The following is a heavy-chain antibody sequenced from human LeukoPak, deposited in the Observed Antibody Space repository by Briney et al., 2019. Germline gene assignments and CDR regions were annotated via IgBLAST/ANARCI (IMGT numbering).Heavy chain of an antibody. CDR1: GFTFSSYA. V-gene: IGHV3-30-3*01. Sequence: PGGSLRLSCAASGFTFSSYAMHWVRQAPGKGLEWVAVISYDGSNKYYADSVKGRFTISRDNSKNTLYLQMNSLRAEDTAVYYCARDRCHGYYDFWRTYYYYYYMAVWGKGTTVTVSS. J-gene: IGHJ6*03. CDR3: ARDRCHGYYDFWRTYYYYYYMAV. D-gene: IGHD3-3*01. CDR2: ISYDGSNK.